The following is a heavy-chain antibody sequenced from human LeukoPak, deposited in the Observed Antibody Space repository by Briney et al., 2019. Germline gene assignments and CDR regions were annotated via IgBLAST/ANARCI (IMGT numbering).Heavy chain of an antibody. Sequence: PGGSLRLSCAASGFTFSTYAMSWVRQAPGKGLEWVSATSGDGGNTYYADSVKGRFTISRDNSKSTLYLQMNSLRAEDTAVYYCAKRLDSLGPFDYWGQGTLVTVSS. V-gene: IGHV3-23*01. CDR1: GFTFSTYA. CDR2: TSGDGGNT. D-gene: IGHD3-16*01. CDR3: AKRLDSLGPFDY. J-gene: IGHJ4*02.